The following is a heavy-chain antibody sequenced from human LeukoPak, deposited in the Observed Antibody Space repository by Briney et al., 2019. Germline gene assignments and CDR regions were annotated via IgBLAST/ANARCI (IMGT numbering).Heavy chain of an antibody. CDR1: GYSFTSYW. V-gene: IGHV5-51*01. D-gene: IGHD6-13*01. Sequence: GESLKISCKGSGYSFTSYWIGWVRQMPGKGLEWMGIIHPGDSDTRYSPSFQGQVTISADKSISTAYLQWSSLKASDTAMYYCARTMEGIAAAGTAFDIWGQGTMVTVSS. CDR3: ARTMEGIAAAGTAFDI. CDR2: IHPGDSDT. J-gene: IGHJ3*02.